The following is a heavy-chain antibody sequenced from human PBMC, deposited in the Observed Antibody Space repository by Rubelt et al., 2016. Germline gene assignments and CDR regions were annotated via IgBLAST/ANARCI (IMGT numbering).Heavy chain of an antibody. CDR3: ARHGAGSSPVKI. CDR2: IYYSGST. D-gene: IGHD3-10*01. Sequence: QVQLQESGPGLVKPSETLSLTCTVSGGSISSYYWTWIRQPPGKGLEWIGYIYYSGSTNYSPSLKSRVTISVDTSRNQFSRRLSSVTAADTAVYYCARHGAGSSPVKIWGQGTMVTVSS. CDR1: GGSISSYY. J-gene: IGHJ3*02. V-gene: IGHV4-59*08.